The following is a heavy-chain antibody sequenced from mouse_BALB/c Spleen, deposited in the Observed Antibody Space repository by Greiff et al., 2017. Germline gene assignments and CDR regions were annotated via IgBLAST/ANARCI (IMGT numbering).Heavy chain of an antibody. V-gene: IGHV5-9-4*01. D-gene: IGHD1-1*01. J-gene: IGHJ2*01. CDR2: ISSGGSYT. CDR3: ARAYYGSRKYYFDY. Sequence: EVQVVESGGGLVKPGGSLKLSCAASGFTFSSYAMSWVRQSPEKRLEWVAEISSGGSYTYYPDTVTGRFTISRDNAKNTLYLEMSSLRSEDTAMYYCARAYYGSRKYYFDYWGQGTTLTVSS. CDR1: GFTFSSYA.